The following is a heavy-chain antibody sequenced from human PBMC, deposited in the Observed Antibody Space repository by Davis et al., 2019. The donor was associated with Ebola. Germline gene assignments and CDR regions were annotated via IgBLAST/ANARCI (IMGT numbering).Heavy chain of an antibody. CDR2: IIYDGSNK. CDR3: ARPPDDSSGYYYDY. Sequence: PGGPLRPSCAAPGSTFSSYAMHWVRQAPGKGLEWLAYIIYDGSNKFYADSVKGRFTISRDNSKNTLYLQMNSLRAEDTAGYYCARPPDDSSGYYYDYWGQGTLVTVSS. J-gene: IGHJ4*02. CDR1: GSTFSSYA. V-gene: IGHV3-30-3*01. D-gene: IGHD3-22*01.